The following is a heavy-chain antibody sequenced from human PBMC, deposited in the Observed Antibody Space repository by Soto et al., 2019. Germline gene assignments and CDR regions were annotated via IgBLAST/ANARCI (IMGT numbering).Heavy chain of an antibody. CDR1: GGSISSGGYY. J-gene: IGHJ2*01. Sequence: QVQLQESGPGLVKPSQTLSLTCTVSGGSISSGGYYWSWIRQHPGKGLEWIGYIYYSGSTYYNPSLKSRVTISVDTSKNQFSLKLSSVTAADTAVYYCAREGIVVVPGVGYFDLWGRGTLVTVSS. D-gene: IGHD3-22*01. CDR3: AREGIVVVPGVGYFDL. CDR2: IYYSGST. V-gene: IGHV4-31*03.